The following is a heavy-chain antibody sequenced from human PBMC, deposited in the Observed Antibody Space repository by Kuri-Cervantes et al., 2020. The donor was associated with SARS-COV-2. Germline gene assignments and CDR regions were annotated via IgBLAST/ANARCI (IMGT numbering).Heavy chain of an antibody. Sequence: SQTLSLTCAVSGYSISSGYYWGWIRQPPGKGLEWIGSIYHSGSTYYNPSLKSRVTISVDTSKNQFSLKLSSVTAADTAVYYCARDYSGSYYGYFDYWGQGTLVTVSS. J-gene: IGHJ4*02. CDR2: IYHSGST. CDR1: GYSISSGYY. V-gene: IGHV4-38-2*02. D-gene: IGHD1-26*01. CDR3: ARDYSGSYYGYFDY.